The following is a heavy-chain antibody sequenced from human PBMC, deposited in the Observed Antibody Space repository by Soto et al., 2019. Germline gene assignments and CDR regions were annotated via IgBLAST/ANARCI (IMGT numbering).Heavy chain of an antibody. V-gene: IGHV4-61*05. CDR3: ATQGFGVLHGLVDV. Sequence: PSETPSLTCTVSGVPIIPISNHYCFWFRLPPGKGVGWFGFMYYSGLTGYNPSLKSRVIISMDSSKNQFSLNLTSVTAADTSVYYWATQGFGVLHGLVDVWGQGTMVTVSS. CDR1: GVPIIPISNHY. CDR2: MYYSGLT. J-gene: IGHJ6*02. D-gene: IGHD3-10*01.